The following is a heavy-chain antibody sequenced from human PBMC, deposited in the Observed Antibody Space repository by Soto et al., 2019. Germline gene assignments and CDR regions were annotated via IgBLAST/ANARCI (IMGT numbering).Heavy chain of an antibody. CDR1: GYTFTSYG. D-gene: IGHD5-18*01. V-gene: IGHV1-18*01. J-gene: IGHJ3*02. CDR3: AIAHTATWRGAFDI. Sequence: VKVSCKASGYTFTSYGISWVRQAPGQGLEWMGWISAYNGNTNYARKLQGRVTMTTDTSTSTAYMELRSLRSDDTAVYYCAIAHTATWRGAFDIWGQGTMVTVSS. CDR2: ISAYNGNT.